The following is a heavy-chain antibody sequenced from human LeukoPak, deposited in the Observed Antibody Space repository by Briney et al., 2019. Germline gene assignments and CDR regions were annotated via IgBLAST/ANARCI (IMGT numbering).Heavy chain of an antibody. J-gene: IGHJ4*02. Sequence: PGESLKISCRGSGYSFNTYWIGWVRQMPGKGLEWMGIIYPGDSDTRYSPSFQGQVTMSADKSINTAYLQWSRLKASDTAMYYCARRQGCSSTSCPPDYWGQGTLVTVSS. CDR3: ARRQGCSSTSCPPDY. CDR1: GYSFNTYW. V-gene: IGHV5-51*01. CDR2: IYPGDSDT. D-gene: IGHD2-2*01.